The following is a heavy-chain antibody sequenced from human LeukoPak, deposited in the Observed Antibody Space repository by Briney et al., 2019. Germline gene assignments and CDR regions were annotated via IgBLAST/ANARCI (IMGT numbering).Heavy chain of an antibody. J-gene: IGHJ3*02. Sequence: PGGSLRLSCAASGFTFSSYAMSWVRQAPGKGLEWVSAISGSGGSTYYAASVKGRFTISRDNSKNMLYLQMNSLRAEDTAVYYCAKPHDDAFDIWGQGTMVTVSS. V-gene: IGHV3-23*01. CDR1: GFTFSSYA. CDR2: ISGSGGST. CDR3: AKPHDDAFDI.